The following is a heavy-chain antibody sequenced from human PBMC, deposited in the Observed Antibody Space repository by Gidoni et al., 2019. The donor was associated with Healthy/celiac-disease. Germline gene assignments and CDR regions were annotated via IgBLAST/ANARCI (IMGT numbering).Heavy chain of an antibody. J-gene: IGHJ4*02. CDR2: ISYDGSNK. Sequence: QVQLVESGGGVVQPGRSLRLSCADSGFPFSSYGMHWVRQAPGQGLEWVAVISYDGSNKYYADSGKGRFTISRYNSKNTLYLQMNSLRAEDTAVYYCAKEPPYSGSYDDYWGQGTLVTVSS. CDR3: AKEPPYSGSYDDY. CDR1: GFPFSSYG. V-gene: IGHV3-30*18. D-gene: IGHD1-26*01.